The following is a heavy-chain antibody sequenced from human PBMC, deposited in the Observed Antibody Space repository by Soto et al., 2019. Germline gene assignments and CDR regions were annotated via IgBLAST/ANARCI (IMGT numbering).Heavy chain of an antibody. CDR2: ISGSGGST. CDR3: AKDPSSPDIVVVVAVGFDY. J-gene: IGHJ4*02. CDR1: GFTFSSYA. Sequence: GGSLRLSCAASGFTFSSYAMSWVRQAPGKGLEWVSAISGSGGSTYYADSVKGRFTISRDNSKNTLYLQMNSLRAEDTAVYYCAKDPSSPDIVVVVAVGFDYWGQGTLVTVSS. V-gene: IGHV3-23*01. D-gene: IGHD2-15*01.